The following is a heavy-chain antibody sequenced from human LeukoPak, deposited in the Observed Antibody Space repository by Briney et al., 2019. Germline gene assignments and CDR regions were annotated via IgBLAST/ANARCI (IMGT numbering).Heavy chain of an antibody. D-gene: IGHD6-19*01. CDR1: GFTFSSYT. V-gene: IGHV3-48*01. CDR3: ARGFSSGWYGGDAFDI. J-gene: IGHJ3*02. CDR2: IGSSSSIM. Sequence: GGSLRLSCAASGFTFSSYTMHWVRQAPGKGLEWVSYIGSSSSIMYYADSVKGRFTISRDNAKNSLYLQMNSLRAEDTAMYYCARGFSSGWYGGDAFDIWGQGTMVTVSS.